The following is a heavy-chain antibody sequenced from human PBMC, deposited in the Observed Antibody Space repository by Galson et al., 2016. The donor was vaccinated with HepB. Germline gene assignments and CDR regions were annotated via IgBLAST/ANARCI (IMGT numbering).Heavy chain of an antibody. V-gene: IGHV4-34*01. CDR3: ASLTFRRAYYYDGSDFS. CDR1: GGSFSGYF. CDR2: INYSGST. Sequence: SETLSLTCGVYGGSFSGYFWSWIRQPPGKGLEWIGEINYSGSTNYNPTLKSRVTISVDTSKKQFSLKLSSVTAADTAVYYCASLTFRRAYYYDGSDFSWGQGTLVTVSS. J-gene: IGHJ4*02. D-gene: IGHD3-22*01.